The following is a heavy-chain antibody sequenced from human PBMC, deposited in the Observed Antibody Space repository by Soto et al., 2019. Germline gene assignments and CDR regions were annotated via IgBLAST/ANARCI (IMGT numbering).Heavy chain of an antibody. J-gene: IGHJ2*01. Sequence: QITLKESGPTLVKPTQTLTLTCTFSGFSLSTSGVGVGWIRQPPGKALECLALIYWDDDKRYSPSLKSRLTITKDTSKNQVVLRMTNMDPVDTATSYCAHSGPMTSVTTGGQRRKFWYFDLWGRGTLVTVSS. D-gene: IGHD4-17*01. CDR2: IYWDDDK. V-gene: IGHV2-5*02. CDR3: AHSGPMTSVTTGGQRRKFWYFDL. CDR1: GFSLSTSGVG.